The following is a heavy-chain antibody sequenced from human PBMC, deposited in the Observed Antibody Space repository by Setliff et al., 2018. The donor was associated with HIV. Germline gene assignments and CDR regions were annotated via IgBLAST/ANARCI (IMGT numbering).Heavy chain of an antibody. V-gene: IGHV5-51*01. CDR2: IYPGDADT. CDR1: GGTFRSHE. D-gene: IGHD3-10*01. CDR3: ASPMLGGGSGSYYDAFDI. J-gene: IGHJ3*02. Sequence: ASVKVSCKASGGTFRSHEISWVRQAPGQGLEWMGIIYPGDADTRYSPSFQGQVTISADKSISTAYLQWSSLKASDTAMYYCASPMLGGGSGSYYDAFDIWGQGTMVTVSS.